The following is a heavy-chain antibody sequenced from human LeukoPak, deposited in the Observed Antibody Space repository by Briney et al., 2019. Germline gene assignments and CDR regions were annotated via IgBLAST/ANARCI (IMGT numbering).Heavy chain of an antibody. J-gene: IGHJ4*02. D-gene: IGHD3-22*01. CDR2: IIPIFGTA. V-gene: IGHV1-69*13. Sequence: GASVKVSCKASGGTFSSYAISWVRQAPGQGLEWMGGIIPIFGTANYAQKFQGRVTITADESTSTAYMELSSLRSEDTAVYYCARVLATYYYDSSGYYYFDYRGQGTLVTVSS. CDR3: ARVLATYYYDSSGYYYFDY. CDR1: GGTFSSYA.